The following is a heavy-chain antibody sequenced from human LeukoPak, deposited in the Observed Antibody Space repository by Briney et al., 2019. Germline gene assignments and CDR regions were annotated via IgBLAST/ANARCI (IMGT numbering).Heavy chain of an antibody. CDR1: GFTFRNAW. V-gene: IGHV3-15*07. J-gene: IGHJ5*02. CDR2: IRSNSDGGTI. Sequence: GGSLRISCATSGFTFRNAWMNWVRQAPGKGLEWVGRIRSNSDGGTIDYAAPVKGRFTLSRDDSKTTLYLQMNSLQTEDTAVYYCATDFYDSTWGQGTLVTVSS. D-gene: IGHD3-22*01. CDR3: ATDFYDST.